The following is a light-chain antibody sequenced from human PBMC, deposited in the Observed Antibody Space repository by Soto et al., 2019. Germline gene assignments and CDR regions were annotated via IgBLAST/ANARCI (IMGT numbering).Light chain of an antibody. CDR3: QQYYSTPPN. CDR1: QSVTSSY. V-gene: IGKV3D-7*01. CDR2: AAS. J-gene: IGKJ4*01. Sequence: EIVLTQSPGTLSLSPGERATLSCRASQSVTSSYLAWYQQKPGKAPKLLIYAASTLQSGVPSRFSGSGSGTDFTLTISSLQAEDVAVYYCQQYYSTPPNFGGGTKVDIK.